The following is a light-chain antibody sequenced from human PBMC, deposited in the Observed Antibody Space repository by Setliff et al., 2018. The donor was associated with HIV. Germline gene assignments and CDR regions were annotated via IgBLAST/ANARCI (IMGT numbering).Light chain of an antibody. Sequence: QSALTQPASVSGSPGQSITLSCTGTSSDVGGYNYVSWYQQHPDKAPKLMIYDVKNRPSEVSDRFSGSKSGNKASLTIFGLQAEDEADYYCCSYAGSGPVFGAGTKVTGL. CDR1: SSDVGGYNY. J-gene: IGLJ1*01. V-gene: IGLV2-23*02. CDR2: DVK. CDR3: CSYAGSGPV.